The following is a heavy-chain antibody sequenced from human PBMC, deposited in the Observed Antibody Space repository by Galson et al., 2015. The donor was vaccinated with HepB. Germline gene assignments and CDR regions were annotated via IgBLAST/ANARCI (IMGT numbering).Heavy chain of an antibody. J-gene: IGHJ3*01. CDR3: ARARDVNAFDV. V-gene: IGHV4-31*03. CDR2: INYSGST. D-gene: IGHD5-24*01. Sequence: LSLTCTVSGGSINSGVYYWSWIRQHPGKGLEWIGYINYSGSTYYNPSLKSRVTMSLDTSKNQFSLKLSSLTAADTAVYHCARARDVNAFDVWGQGTMVTVSS. CDR1: GGSINSGVYY.